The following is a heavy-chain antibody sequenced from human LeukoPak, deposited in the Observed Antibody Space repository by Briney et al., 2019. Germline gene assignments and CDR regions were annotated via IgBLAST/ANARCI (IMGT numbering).Heavy chain of an antibody. V-gene: IGHV4-59*08. CDR1: GGSISSYY. CDR2: IYYSGST. J-gene: IGHJ4*02. CDR3: ARRYCGGDCPIDY. Sequence: PPETLSLTCTVAGGSISSYYWSWIRQPLGKGLEWIGYIYYSGSTNYNPSLKSRVTVSVDTSKNQFSLKLSSVTAADTAVYYCARRYCGGDCPIDYWGQGTLVTVSS. D-gene: IGHD2-21*02.